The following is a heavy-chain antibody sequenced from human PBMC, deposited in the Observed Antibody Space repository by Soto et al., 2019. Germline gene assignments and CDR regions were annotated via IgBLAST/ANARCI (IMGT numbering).Heavy chain of an antibody. V-gene: IGHV1-2*04. J-gene: IGHJ6*03. CDR3: ARESGGATATLDYYYFYMDG. CDR2: INPNSGVT. Sequence: QVQLVQSGAEVRKPGASVTVSCRSSGDSFNDYYIHWVRQAPGQGLEWMGWINPNSGVTKYAQKMQGWVSMTRDTSIGTVYMQLSRLRSDDTAVEYCARESGGATATLDYYYFYMDGWGTGTTVTVSS. CDR1: GDSFNDYY. D-gene: IGHD1-26*01.